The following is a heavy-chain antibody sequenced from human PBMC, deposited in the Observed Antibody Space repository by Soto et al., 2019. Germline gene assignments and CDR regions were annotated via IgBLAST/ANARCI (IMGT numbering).Heavy chain of an antibody. CDR1: GYTFTNYG. CDR3: ARGVGSGSYYNQYNWFDP. CDR2: ISGYNGNT. D-gene: IGHD3-10*01. Sequence: QVQLEQSGAEVKKPGASVKVSCKTSGYTFTNYGISWVRQAPGQGLGWMGWISGYNGNTNHAQNLQGRVTMTTDTSTSTAYMELRSLRSDDTAVYYCARGVGSGSYYNQYNWFDPWGQGTLVTVSS. V-gene: IGHV1-18*01. J-gene: IGHJ5*02.